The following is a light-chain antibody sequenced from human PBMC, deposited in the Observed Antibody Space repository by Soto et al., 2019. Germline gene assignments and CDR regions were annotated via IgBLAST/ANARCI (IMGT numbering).Light chain of an antibody. CDR2: AAS. Sequence: DIQMTQSPSSLSASVGDRVTITCRASQSISSHLNWYQQKPGKAPKLLIYAASSLQSGVPSRFSGSGSGTDFTLPISSLQPEDFATYYCQQSDTTPRTFGQGTKVDIK. CDR1: QSISSH. V-gene: IGKV1-39*01. CDR3: QQSDTTPRT. J-gene: IGKJ1*01.